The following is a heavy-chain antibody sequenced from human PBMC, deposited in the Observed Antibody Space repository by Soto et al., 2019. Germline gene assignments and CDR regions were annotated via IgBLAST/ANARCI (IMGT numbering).Heavy chain of an antibody. CDR3: ARDEDGTYEFDY. J-gene: IGHJ4*02. D-gene: IGHD3-22*01. CDR1: GFTFTSFG. CDR2: INSGGSVI. V-gene: IGHV3-48*04. Sequence: EVQLVESGGGVVQPGGSLRLSCAASGFTFTSFGMTWVRQAPGRGLEWVSHINSGGSVILYADSVKGRVTISRDNSKNSLYLEMNSLRADDTAVYFCARDEDGTYEFDYWGQGTLVTVSS.